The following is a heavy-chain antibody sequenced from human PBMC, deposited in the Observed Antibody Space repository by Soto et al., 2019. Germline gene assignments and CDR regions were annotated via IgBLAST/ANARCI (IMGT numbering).Heavy chain of an antibody. CDR3: TGEDYYDSSGLY. Sequence: GGSLRLSCAASGFTFSDHYMEWVRQAPGKGLEWVGRIRNKANGFTTEYAASVRGRFTISRDDSKNTLYLQMNSLKTEDTAVYYCTGEDYYDSSGLYWGQGTLVTSPQ. CDR2: IRNKANGFTT. D-gene: IGHD3-22*01. CDR1: GFTFSDHY. V-gene: IGHV3-72*01. J-gene: IGHJ4*02.